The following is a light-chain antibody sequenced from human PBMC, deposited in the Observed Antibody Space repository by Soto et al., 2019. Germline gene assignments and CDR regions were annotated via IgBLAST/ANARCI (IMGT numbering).Light chain of an antibody. CDR3: QQYSSNPLT. Sequence: IQMTQSPSTLSASVGYRVTITWRARQSVCSWLAWDQQKPGKVPKRLIYKASTLESGGPSRFSGSGSGTEFTLTISSLQPDDFAIYYCQQYSSNPLTFGGGTNVEIK. CDR2: KAS. CDR1: QSVCSW. V-gene: IGKV1-5*03. J-gene: IGKJ4*01.